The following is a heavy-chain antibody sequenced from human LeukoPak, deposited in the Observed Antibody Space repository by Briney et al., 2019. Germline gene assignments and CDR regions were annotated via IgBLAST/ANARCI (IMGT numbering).Heavy chain of an antibody. D-gene: IGHD3-3*01. CDR1: GGSISSYY. CDR2: IYYSGST. V-gene: IGHV4-59*12. J-gene: IGHJ5*02. CDR3: ARDLNPITIFGVVTRFDP. Sequence: SETLSLTCTVSGGSISSYYWSWIRQPPGKGLEWIGYIYYSGSTNYNPSLKSRVTISVDTSKNQFSLKLSSVTAADTAVYYCARDLNPITIFGVVTRFDPWGQGTLVTVSS.